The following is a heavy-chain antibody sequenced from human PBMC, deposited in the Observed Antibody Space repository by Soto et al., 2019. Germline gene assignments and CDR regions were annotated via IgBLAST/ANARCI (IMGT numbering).Heavy chain of an antibody. Sequence: QVQLVQSGAEVKKPGASVTVSCKASGYTFTNFYIHWVRQAPGQGLEWMGVINPSGGRTSYAQRVQDRFTMTTDTSANIVYMDLSSLRSDDTAVYYCARGSQLGRRGYFDYWGQGTLVTVSS. D-gene: IGHD1-1*01. J-gene: IGHJ4*02. CDR1: GYTFTNFY. CDR2: INPSGGRT. V-gene: IGHV1-46*03. CDR3: ARGSQLGRRGYFDY.